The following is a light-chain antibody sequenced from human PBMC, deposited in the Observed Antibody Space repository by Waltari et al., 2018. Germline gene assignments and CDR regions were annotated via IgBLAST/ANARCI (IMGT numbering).Light chain of an antibody. J-gene: IGLJ2*01. Sequence: QSALPQPASLLGSPGQSITISSTGTSSDVGGYTSVPWYHQHPGKAPKPMIYDVSNRPSGVSNRFSGSKSGNTASLTISGLQAEDEADYYCSSYISSSTLELFGGGTSLTVL. CDR3: SSYISSSTLEL. CDR2: DVS. CDR1: SSDVGGYTS. V-gene: IGLV2-14*03.